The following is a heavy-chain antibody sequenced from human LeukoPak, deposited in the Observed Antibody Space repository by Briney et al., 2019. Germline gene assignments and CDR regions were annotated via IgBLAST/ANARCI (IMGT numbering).Heavy chain of an antibody. CDR2: ISSSGSTI. Sequence: GGSLRLSCAASGFSFGSYWMNWVRQAPGKGPEWVSYISSSGSTIYYADSVKGRFTISRDNAKNSLYLQMNSLRAEDTAVYYCANAGQQLVLRYFQHWGQGTLVTVSS. D-gene: IGHD6-13*01. V-gene: IGHV3-48*03. CDR3: ANAGQQLVLRYFQH. CDR1: GFSFGSYW. J-gene: IGHJ1*01.